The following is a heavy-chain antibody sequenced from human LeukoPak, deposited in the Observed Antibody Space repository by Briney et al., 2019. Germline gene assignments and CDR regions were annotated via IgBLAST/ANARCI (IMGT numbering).Heavy chain of an antibody. CDR3: AREMGDIVVVVAATPKVFDY. CDR1: GFTFSSYS. CDR2: ISSSSSYI. D-gene: IGHD2-15*01. Sequence: GGSLRLSCAASGFTFSSYSMNWVRQAPGKGLEWVSSISSSSSYIYYADSVKGRFTISRDNAKNSLYLQMNSLRAEDTAVYYCAREMGDIVVVVAATPKVFDYWGQGTLVTVSS. J-gene: IGHJ4*02. V-gene: IGHV3-21*01.